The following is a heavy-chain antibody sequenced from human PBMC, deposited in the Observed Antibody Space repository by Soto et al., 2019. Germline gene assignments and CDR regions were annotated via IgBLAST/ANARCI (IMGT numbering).Heavy chain of an antibody. CDR3: ARHVLGGFYYGMDV. V-gene: IGHV4-39*01. CDR1: GGSISSSSYY. Sequence: SETLSLTCSVSGGSISSSSYYWGWIRQPPGKGLEWIGSVYYTGSTYYNPSLKSRVAISVEMSKTQFSLKLSSVTAADTALYYCARHVLGGFYYGMDVWGQGTTVTVSS. D-gene: IGHD3-16*01. CDR2: VYYTGST. J-gene: IGHJ6*02.